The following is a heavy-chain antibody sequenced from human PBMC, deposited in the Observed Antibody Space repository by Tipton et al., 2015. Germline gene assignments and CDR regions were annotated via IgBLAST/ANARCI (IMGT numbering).Heavy chain of an antibody. D-gene: IGHD5-18*01. CDR2: IFHSGST. CDR3: ARGQLWFTVAHN. J-gene: IGHJ1*01. Sequence: TLSLTCAVSGYSISSGYYWGWIRQPPGKGLEWIGSIFHSGSTFNNPSLESRVTISVDTSKNQFSLKLSSVTAADTAVYYCARGQLWFTVAHNWGQGSLVSVSS. CDR1: GYSISSGYY. V-gene: IGHV4-38-2*01.